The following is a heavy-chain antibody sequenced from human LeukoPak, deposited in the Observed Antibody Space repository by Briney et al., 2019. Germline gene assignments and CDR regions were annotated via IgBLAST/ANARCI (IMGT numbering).Heavy chain of an antibody. V-gene: IGHV1-2*02. CDR2: INPNSGGT. CDR3: VRPGALWFGELDY. Sequence: ASVKVSCKASGYTFTGYYMHWVRQAPGQGLEWMGWINPNSGGTNYAQKFQGRVTMTRDTSISTAYMELSRLRSDDTAVYYCVRPGALWFGELDYWGQGTLVTVSS. CDR1: GYTFTGYY. J-gene: IGHJ4*02. D-gene: IGHD3-10*01.